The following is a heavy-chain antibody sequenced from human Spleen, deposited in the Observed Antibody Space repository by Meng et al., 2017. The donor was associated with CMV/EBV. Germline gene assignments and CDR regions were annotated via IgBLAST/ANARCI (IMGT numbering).Heavy chain of an antibody. CDR1: GFTFSSYW. V-gene: IGHV3-7*01. D-gene: IGHD4-11*01. CDR2: IKQDGSEK. Sequence: GESLKISCAASGFTFSSYWMSWVRQAPGKGLEWVANIKQDGSEKYYVDSVKGRFTISRDNAKNSLYLQMNSLRAEDTAVYYCARARMTTVTTFAFDIWGQGTMVTVSS. J-gene: IGHJ3*02. CDR3: ARARMTTVTTFAFDI.